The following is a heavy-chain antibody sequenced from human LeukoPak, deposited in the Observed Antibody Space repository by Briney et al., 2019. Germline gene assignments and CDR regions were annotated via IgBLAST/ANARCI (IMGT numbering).Heavy chain of an antibody. J-gene: IGHJ2*01. CDR2: ISAYNGNT. CDR3: ARDYGGNAEYWYFDL. D-gene: IGHD4-23*01. Sequence: ASVKVSCKASGGTFSSYAISWVRQAPGQGLEWMGWISAYNGNTNYAQKLQGRVTMTTDTSTSTAYMELRSLRSDDTAVYYCARDYGGNAEYWYFDLWGRGTLVTVSS. V-gene: IGHV1-18*01. CDR1: GGTFSSYA.